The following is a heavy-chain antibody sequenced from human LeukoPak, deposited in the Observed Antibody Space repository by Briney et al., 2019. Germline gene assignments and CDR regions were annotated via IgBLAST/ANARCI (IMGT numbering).Heavy chain of an antibody. CDR2: INHSGST. CDR1: GGSISSSSYY. V-gene: IGHV4-39*07. D-gene: IGHD3-3*01. CDR3: ARSGRFLEWLFRVFDY. Sequence: SETLSLTCTVSGGSISSSSYYWGWIRQPPGKGLEWIGEINHSGSTNYNPSLKSRVTISVDTSKNQFSLKLSSVTAADTAVYYCARSGRFLEWLFRVFDYWGQGTLVTVSS. J-gene: IGHJ4*02.